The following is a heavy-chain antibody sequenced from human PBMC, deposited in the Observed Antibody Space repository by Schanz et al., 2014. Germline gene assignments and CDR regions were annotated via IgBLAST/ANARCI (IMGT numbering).Heavy chain of an antibody. V-gene: IGHV3-23*01. CDR1: GFAFSSYG. J-gene: IGHJ6*02. D-gene: IGHD2-8*02. CDR3: TASWWVEGAPSATLYGMDV. CDR2: IGVDGTTT. Sequence: EVQLLESGGGLVQPGGSLRLSCLASGFAFSSYGMNWLRQAPGKGLEWVSVIGVDGTTTYYADSVKGRFTISRDDSKNTLYLQMNSLKTEDTAVYHCTASWWVEGAPSATLYGMDVWGQGTTXTVSS.